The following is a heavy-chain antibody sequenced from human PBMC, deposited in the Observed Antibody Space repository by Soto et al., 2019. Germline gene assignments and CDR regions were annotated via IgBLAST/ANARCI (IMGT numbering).Heavy chain of an antibody. Sequence: EVQLVESGGGLVQPGGSLRLSCASSGFTFSSCSMNWVRQAPGKGLEWVSFISGSGDTKYYADSVKGRFTISRDNAKNALSLQMSTLRDEDTGVYYCAKYCSSDVCFDYWGQGTLVTVSS. V-gene: IGHV3-48*02. CDR1: GFTFSSCS. D-gene: IGHD2-8*01. J-gene: IGHJ4*02. CDR2: ISGSGDTK. CDR3: AKYCSSDVCFDY.